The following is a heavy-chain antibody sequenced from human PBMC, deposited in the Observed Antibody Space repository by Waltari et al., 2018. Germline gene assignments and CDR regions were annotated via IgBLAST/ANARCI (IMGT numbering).Heavy chain of an antibody. CDR1: GYTFTGYY. D-gene: IGHD2-15*01. V-gene: IGHV1-69*01. CDR2: INPIFGTA. J-gene: IGHJ4*02. Sequence: QVQLVQSGAEVKKPGASVKVSCKDSGYTFTGYYMHWVRQAPGQGLEWMGRINPIFGTANDAQKFQGRVTITADESTSTAYMELSSLRSEDTAVYYCARASAGYCSGGSCYSTLDYWGQGTLVTVSS. CDR3: ARASAGYCSGGSCYSTLDY.